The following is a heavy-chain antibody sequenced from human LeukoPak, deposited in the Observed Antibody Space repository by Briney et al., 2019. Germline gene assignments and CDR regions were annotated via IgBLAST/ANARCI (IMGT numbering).Heavy chain of an antibody. CDR3: AGLDIVVVPAAMGGQNWFDP. J-gene: IGHJ5*02. CDR2: ISGSGGST. Sequence: GGFLRLSRAASGFTFSSYAMSWVRQAPGKGLEWVSAISGSGGSTYYADSVKGRFTISRDNSKNTLYLQMNSLRAEDTAVYYCAGLDIVVVPAAMGGQNWFDPWGQGTLVTVSS. V-gene: IGHV3-23*01. CDR1: GFTFSSYA. D-gene: IGHD2-2*01.